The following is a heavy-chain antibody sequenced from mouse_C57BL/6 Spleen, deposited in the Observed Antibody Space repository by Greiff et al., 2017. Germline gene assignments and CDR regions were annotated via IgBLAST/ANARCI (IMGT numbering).Heavy chain of an antibody. D-gene: IGHD2-5*01. CDR1: GFTFSDYG. J-gene: IGHJ4*01. CDR3: ARPPAYYSNRDYAMDY. Sequence: EVMLVESGGGLVKPGGSLKLSCAASGFTFSDYGMHWVRQAPEKGLEWVAYISSGSSTIYYADTVKGRFTISRDNAKNTLFLQMTSLRSADTAMYYCARPPAYYSNRDYAMDYWGQGTSVTVSS. CDR2: ISSGSSTI. V-gene: IGHV5-17*01.